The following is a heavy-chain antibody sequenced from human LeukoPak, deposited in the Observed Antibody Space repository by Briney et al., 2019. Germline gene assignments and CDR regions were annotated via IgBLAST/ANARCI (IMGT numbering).Heavy chain of an antibody. Sequence: KPGGSLRLSCAASGFTFNNAWMSWVRQAPGKGLEWVSSVSNSGDYIHYADSVKGRFTISRDNSKNSLYLQMNSLRAEDTAVYYCARALIGYYFDYWGQGTLVTISS. CDR1: GFTFNNAW. V-gene: IGHV3-21*06. CDR3: ARALIGYYFDY. CDR2: VSNSGDYI. J-gene: IGHJ4*02. D-gene: IGHD2-8*01.